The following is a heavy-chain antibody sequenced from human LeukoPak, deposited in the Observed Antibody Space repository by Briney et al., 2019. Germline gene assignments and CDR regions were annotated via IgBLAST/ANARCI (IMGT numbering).Heavy chain of an antibody. Sequence: SVKVSCKASGGTFSSYAISWVRQAPGQGLEWMGGIIPIFGTANYAQKFQGRVTITADESTSTAYMELSSLRSEDTAVYYCARGHYDILTGYYKDYCYYYGMDVWGKGTTVTVSS. V-gene: IGHV1-69*13. CDR1: GGTFSSYA. CDR3: ARGHYDILTGYYKDYCYYYGMDV. CDR2: IIPIFGTA. D-gene: IGHD3-9*01. J-gene: IGHJ6*04.